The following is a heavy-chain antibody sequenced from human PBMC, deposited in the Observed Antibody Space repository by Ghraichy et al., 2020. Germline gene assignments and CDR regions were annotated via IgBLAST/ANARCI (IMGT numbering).Heavy chain of an antibody. CDR2: INHIGST. CDR3: ARGENNIVLPIGFDP. D-gene: IGHD2/OR15-2a*01. Sequence: SETLSLTCAVYGGSFSAYYWSWIRQPPEKGLEWIGEINHIGSTNYNPSLKSRVTISLDTSKNQFSLNLSSVTAADTAVYYCARGENNIVLPIGFDPWGQGTLVTVSS. J-gene: IGHJ5*02. V-gene: IGHV4-34*01. CDR1: GGSFSAYY.